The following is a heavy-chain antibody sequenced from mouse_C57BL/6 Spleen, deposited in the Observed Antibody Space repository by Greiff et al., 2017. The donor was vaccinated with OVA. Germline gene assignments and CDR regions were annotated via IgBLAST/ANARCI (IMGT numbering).Heavy chain of an antibody. CDR1: GYTFTDYY. D-gene: IGHD2-3*01. CDR2: IYPGSGNT. J-gene: IGHJ1*03. V-gene: IGHV1-76*01. CDR3: ARSGYSYWYFDV. Sequence: VQLKQSGAELVRPGASVKLSCKASGYTFTDYYINWVKQRPGQGLEWIARIYPGSGNTYYNEKFKGKATLTAEKSSSTAYMQLSSLTSEDSAVYFCARSGYSYWYFDVWGTGTTVTVSS.